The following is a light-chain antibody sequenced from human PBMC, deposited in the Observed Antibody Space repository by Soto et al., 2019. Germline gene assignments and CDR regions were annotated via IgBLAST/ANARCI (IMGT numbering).Light chain of an antibody. CDR1: QSVSNNY. CDR2: TAS. J-gene: IGKJ5*01. CDR3: QQYGSSPIT. Sequence: EIVLTQSPGTLSLSPGERATLSCRASQSVSNNYLAWYQQKPGQAPRLLIYTASRRATGIPDRFSGSGSGTDFTLTISRLEPEDFAVYYCQQYGSSPITSC. V-gene: IGKV3-20*01.